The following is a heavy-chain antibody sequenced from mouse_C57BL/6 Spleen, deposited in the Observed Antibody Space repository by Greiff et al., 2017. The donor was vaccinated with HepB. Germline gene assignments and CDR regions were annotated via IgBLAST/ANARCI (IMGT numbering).Heavy chain of an antibody. CDR2: ISDGGSYT. CDR3: ARDRGDGYLDY. CDR1: GFTFSSYA. D-gene: IGHD2-3*01. Sequence: EVKLVESGGGLVKPGGSLKLSCAASGFTFSSYAMSWVRQTPEKRLEWVATISDGGSYTYYPDNVKGRFTISRDNAKNNLYLQMSHLKSEDTAMYYCARDRGDGYLDYWGQGTPLTVSS. J-gene: IGHJ2*01. V-gene: IGHV5-4*01.